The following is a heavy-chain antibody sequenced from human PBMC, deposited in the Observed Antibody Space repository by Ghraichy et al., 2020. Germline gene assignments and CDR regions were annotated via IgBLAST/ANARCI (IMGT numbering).Heavy chain of an antibody. D-gene: IGHD6-13*01. CDR1: GFTFSSYS. Sequence: GESQNISCAASGFTFSSYSMNWVRQAPGKGLEWLSYISSSSSTIYYADSVKGRFTISRDNAKKSLSLQLNSLRDEDTALYYCAREYSSSWYSLDFRGQGTLVTVSS. V-gene: IGHV3-48*02. J-gene: IGHJ4*02. CDR3: AREYSSSWYSLDF. CDR2: ISSSSSTI.